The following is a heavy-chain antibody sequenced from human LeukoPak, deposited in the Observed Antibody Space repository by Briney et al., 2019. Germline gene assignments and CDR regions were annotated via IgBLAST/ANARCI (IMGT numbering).Heavy chain of an antibody. Sequence: PGGTLRLSCAASGFTFSSYGMSWVRQAPGKGLEWVSGISGSGGSTYYADSAKGRFTISRDNSKNTLYLQMNSLRVEDTAVYYCAKEGGLRSSWSFDFWGQGILVIVSS. D-gene: IGHD6-13*01. CDR1: GFTFSSYG. CDR3: AKEGGLRSSWSFDF. CDR2: ISGSGGST. J-gene: IGHJ4*02. V-gene: IGHV3-23*01.